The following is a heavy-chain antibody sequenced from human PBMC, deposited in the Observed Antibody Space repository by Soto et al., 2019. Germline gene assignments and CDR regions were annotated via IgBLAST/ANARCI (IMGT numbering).Heavy chain of an antibody. V-gene: IGHV4-31*03. Sequence: SETLSLTCTVSGGSISSDDYYWNWIRQRPGKGLEWIGNIYYRGNTNYNPSLKSRIIMSMDMSENQSSLKLTSVTAADTAVYYCARIGGYHGPLDYWGQGTPVTVSS. J-gene: IGHJ4*02. D-gene: IGHD6-25*01. CDR3: ARIGGYHGPLDY. CDR1: GGSISSDDYY. CDR2: IYYRGNT.